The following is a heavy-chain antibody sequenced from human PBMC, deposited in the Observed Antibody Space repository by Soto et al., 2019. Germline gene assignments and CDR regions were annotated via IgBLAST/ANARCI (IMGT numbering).Heavy chain of an antibody. CDR1: GYTFTTYG. CDR3: ARAPPVSATVVLNW. D-gene: IGHD2-8*02. J-gene: IGHJ4*02. V-gene: IGHV1-18*01. Sequence: ASVKVSCKASGYTFTTYGIAWVRQAPGQGLEWMGWISAYNGNTNYAQKLQGRVTMTTDAPTSTAYMELRSLRSDDTAVYYCARAPPVSATVVLNWWGQGTLVTVSS. CDR2: ISAYNGNT.